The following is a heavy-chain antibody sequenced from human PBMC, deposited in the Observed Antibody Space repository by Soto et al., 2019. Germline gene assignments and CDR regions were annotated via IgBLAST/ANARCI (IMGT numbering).Heavy chain of an antibody. J-gene: IGHJ4*02. CDR3: ARDGEGY. V-gene: IGHV3-74*01. CDR1: GFTFSSSE. Sequence: EVQLVESGGGLVQPGGSLRLSCAASGFTFSSSEMNWVRQAPGKGLEWVSRINTDGSATSYVDSVKGRFTISRDNAKNTLYLQMNSLRVEDTAVYYCARDGEGYWGQGTLVTVSS. CDR2: INTDGSAT. D-gene: IGHD2-21*01.